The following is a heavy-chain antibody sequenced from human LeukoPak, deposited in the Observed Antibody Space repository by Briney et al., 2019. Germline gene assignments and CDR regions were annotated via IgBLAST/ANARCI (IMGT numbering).Heavy chain of an antibody. CDR2: IKKDGSET. CDR3: AKAPVVVAAVTGDFDY. J-gene: IGHJ4*02. D-gene: IGHD2-15*01. V-gene: IGHV3-7*03. Sequence: GGSLRLSCAASGFTFSTSWMSWVRQVPGKGLEWVANIKKDGSETYYVDSVKGRFTISRDNSKSTLYLQMNSLRAEDTAVYYCAKAPVVVAAVTGDFDYWGQGTLVTVSS. CDR1: GFTFSTSW.